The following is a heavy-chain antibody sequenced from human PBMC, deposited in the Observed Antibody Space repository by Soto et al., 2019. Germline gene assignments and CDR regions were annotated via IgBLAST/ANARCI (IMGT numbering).Heavy chain of an antibody. CDR2: ISSSSSYI. CDR3: AKDQGSGWYFYWFDP. Sequence: LRLSCAASGFTFSSYSMNWVRQAPGKGLEWVSSISSSSSYIYYADSVKGRFTISRDNAKNALYLQMNSLRAEDTAVYYCAKDQGSGWYFYWFDPWGQGTLVTVSS. CDR1: GFTFSSYS. V-gene: IGHV3-21*01. J-gene: IGHJ5*02. D-gene: IGHD6-19*01.